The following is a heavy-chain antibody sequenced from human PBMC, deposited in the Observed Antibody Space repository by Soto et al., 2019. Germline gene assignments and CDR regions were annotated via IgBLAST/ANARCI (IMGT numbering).Heavy chain of an antibody. CDR3: TRSGNFFLENYYYMDV. CDR2: ISWNSGSI. Sequence: GGSLRLSCAASGFTFDDYAMHWVRQAPGKGLEWVSGISWNSGSIGYADSVKGRFTISRDNAKNSLYLQMNSLRAEDTALYYCTRSGNFFLENYYYMDVWGKGTTVTVSS. CDR1: GFTFDDYA. D-gene: IGHD3-3*01. V-gene: IGHV3-9*01. J-gene: IGHJ6*03.